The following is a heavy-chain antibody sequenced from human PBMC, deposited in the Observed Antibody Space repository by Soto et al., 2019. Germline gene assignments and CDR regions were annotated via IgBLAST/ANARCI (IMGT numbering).Heavy chain of an antibody. CDR2: IKSKTDGGTT. CDR1: GFAFSNAW. V-gene: IGHV3-15*07. Sequence: GGSLRLSCAASGFAFSNAWINWVRQAPGKGLEWVGRIKSKTDGGTTDYAAPVKGRFTISRDDSKNTLYLQMNSLKTEDTAVYYCTTLTFYGGNPIGYFDYWGQGTLVTVSS. D-gene: IGHD4-17*01. J-gene: IGHJ4*02. CDR3: TTLTFYGGNPIGYFDY.